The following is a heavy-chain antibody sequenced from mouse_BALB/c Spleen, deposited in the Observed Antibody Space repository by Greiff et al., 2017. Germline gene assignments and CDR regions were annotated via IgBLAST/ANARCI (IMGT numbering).Heavy chain of an antibody. CDR3: TRDRDGSDY. J-gene: IGHJ2*01. CDR1: GFTFSSYT. D-gene: IGHD2-3*01. CDR2: ISSGGSYT. V-gene: IGHV5-6-4*01. Sequence: EVQLQESGGGLVKPGGSLKLSCAASGFTFSSYTMSWVRQTPEKRLEWVATISSGGSYTYYPDSVKGRFTISRDNAKNTLYLQMSSLKSEDTAMYYCTRDRDGSDYWGQGTTLTVSS.